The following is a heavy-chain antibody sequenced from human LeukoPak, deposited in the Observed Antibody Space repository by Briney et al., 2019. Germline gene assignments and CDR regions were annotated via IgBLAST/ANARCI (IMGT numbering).Heavy chain of an antibody. CDR3: ARDRNTIFGVVIRFDP. V-gene: IGHV3-21*01. D-gene: IGHD3-3*01. CDR1: GFTFSSYS. Sequence: PGGSLRLSCAASGFTFSSYSMNWVRQAPGKGLEWVSSISSSSSYIYYADSVEGRFTISRDNAKNSLYPQMNSLRAEDTAVYYCARDRNTIFGVVIRFDPWGQGTLVTVSS. J-gene: IGHJ5*02. CDR2: ISSSSSYI.